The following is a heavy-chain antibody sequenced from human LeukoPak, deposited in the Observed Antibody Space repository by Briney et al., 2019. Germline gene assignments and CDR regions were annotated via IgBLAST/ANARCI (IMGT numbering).Heavy chain of an antibody. CDR3: ARELNYYDFWSGGGY. Sequence: GGSLRLSCAASGFTFSSYAMSWVRQAPGKGLEWVSAISGSGGSTYYADSVKGRFTISRDNAKNSLYLQMNSLRAEDTAVYYCARELNYYDFWSGGGYWGQGTLVTVSS. V-gene: IGHV3-23*01. J-gene: IGHJ4*02. D-gene: IGHD3-3*01. CDR2: ISGSGGST. CDR1: GFTFSSYA.